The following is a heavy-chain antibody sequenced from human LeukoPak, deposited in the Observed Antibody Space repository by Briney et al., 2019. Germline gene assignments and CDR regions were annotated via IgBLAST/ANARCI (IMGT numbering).Heavy chain of an antibody. D-gene: IGHD6-19*01. CDR3: ARHGHSSVYSRFDY. V-gene: IGHV4-39*01. CDR1: GGSISSSSYS. Sequence: SETLSLTCTVSGGSISSSSYSWGWIRQPPRKGLEWIGSFYYSGSTYYNPSLKSRVTISVDTSKNQFYLKLTSVTAADTAVYYCARHGHSSVYSRFDYWGQGTLVTVSS. J-gene: IGHJ4*02. CDR2: FYYSGST.